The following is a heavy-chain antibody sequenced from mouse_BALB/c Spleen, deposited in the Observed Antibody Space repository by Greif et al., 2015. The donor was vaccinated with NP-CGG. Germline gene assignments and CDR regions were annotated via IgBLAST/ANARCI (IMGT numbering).Heavy chain of an antibody. J-gene: IGHJ2*02. Sequence: VQLQQSGPELVKPGASVKMSCKASGNTFTSYVMHWVKQKPGQGLEWIGYINPYNDGTNYNEKFKGKATLTSDKSSNTAYMELSSLTSEDSAVYYCARRWYDLYYFDSWGQGTSLTVSS. D-gene: IGHD2-14*01. CDR2: INPYNDGT. CDR3: ARRWYDLYYFDS. V-gene: IGHV1-14*01. CDR1: GNTFTSYV.